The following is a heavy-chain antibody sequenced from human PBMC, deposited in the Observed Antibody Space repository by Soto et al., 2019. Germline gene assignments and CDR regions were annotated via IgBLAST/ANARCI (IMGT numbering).Heavy chain of an antibody. CDR3: ARKMTYYYDGMDV. CDR2: FIPRFGPA. CDR1: GGTFSSDA. Sequence: QVQLVQSGAEVKKPGSSVKVSCKASGGTFSSDAISWVRQAPGQGREWMGGFIPRFGPAHYAQKFQGRVTITADESTSTAYMELSSLRSEDTAVYDCARKMTYYYDGMDVWGQGTTVTFSS. J-gene: IGHJ6*01. V-gene: IGHV1-69*01.